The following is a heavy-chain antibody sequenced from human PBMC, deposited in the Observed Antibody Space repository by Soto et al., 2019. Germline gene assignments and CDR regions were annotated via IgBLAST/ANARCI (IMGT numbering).Heavy chain of an antibody. Sequence: EVQLLESGGGLVQPGGSLRLSCAASGFTFSSYAMSWVRQAPGKGLEWVSGINAGGTTYYADSVKGRFTISRDTSKNTLYLQMNSLRAEDTAVYYCAKGGGLSAIIDYWGQGSLVTVSS. CDR1: GFTFSSYA. V-gene: IGHV3-23*01. CDR3: AKGGGLSAIIDY. D-gene: IGHD3-16*01. J-gene: IGHJ4*02. CDR2: INAGGTT.